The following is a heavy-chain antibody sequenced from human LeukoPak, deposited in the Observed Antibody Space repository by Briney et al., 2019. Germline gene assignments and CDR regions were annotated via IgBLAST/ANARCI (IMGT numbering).Heavy chain of an antibody. J-gene: IGHJ4*02. CDR2: ISFDGNHK. CDR3: ASSNYYDRHFDY. D-gene: IGHD3-22*01. Sequence: SCKASGFTFSSYAIHWVRQAPGKGLERVAVISFDGNHKYYADSVKGRFTISRDNSKNTLYLQMNSLRAEDTAVYYCASSNYYDRHFDYWGQGTLVTVSS. V-gene: IGHV3-30*04. CDR1: GFTFSSYA.